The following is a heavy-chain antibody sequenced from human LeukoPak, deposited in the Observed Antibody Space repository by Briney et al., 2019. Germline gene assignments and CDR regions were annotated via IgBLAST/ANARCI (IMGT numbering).Heavy chain of an antibody. CDR2: IYLRGNT. D-gene: IGHD4-17*01. J-gene: IGHJ4*02. CDR3: ARGTITTVTDS. CDR1: GGSISSSNW. V-gene: IGHV4-4*02. Sequence: SGTLSLTCAISGGSISSSNWSTWVRQPPGKGLEWVGEIYLRGNTNYNPSLESRVTISVDESKTQLSLRLESVTAADTAVYYCARGTITTVTDSWGPGTLVTVSS.